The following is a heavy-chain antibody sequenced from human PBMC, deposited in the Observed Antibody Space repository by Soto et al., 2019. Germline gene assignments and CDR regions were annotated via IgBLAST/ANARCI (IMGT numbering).Heavy chain of an antibody. V-gene: IGHV4-61*01. CDR2: IYHSGSP. J-gene: IGHJ4*02. CDR3: ASTPYYDLWSGYFPFDF. CDR1: GGSVSSGSYY. Sequence: QVQLQESGPGLVKPSETLSLTCTVSGGSVSSGSYYWSWIRQPPGKGLEWIGHIYHSGSPKYNPSLWGRVTISVDTSKNQFSLKLSSVTAADAAVYYCASTPYYDLWSGYFPFDFWGQGTLVTVSS. D-gene: IGHD3-3*01.